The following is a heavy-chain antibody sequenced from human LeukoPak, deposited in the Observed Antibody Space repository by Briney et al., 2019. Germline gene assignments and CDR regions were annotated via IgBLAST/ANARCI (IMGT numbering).Heavy chain of an antibody. V-gene: IGHV3-49*03. CDR2: IRSKAYGGTT. CDR3: TRWSPVGDYVWDLLYFDY. D-gene: IGHD3-16*01. CDR1: GFTFGDYA. J-gene: IGHJ4*02. Sequence: GGSLRLSCTASGFTFGDYAMSWFRQAPGKGLEWVGFIRSKAYGGTTEYAASVKGRFTISRDDSKSIAYLQMNSLKTEDTAVYYCTRWSPVGDYVWDLLYFDYWGQGTLVTVSS.